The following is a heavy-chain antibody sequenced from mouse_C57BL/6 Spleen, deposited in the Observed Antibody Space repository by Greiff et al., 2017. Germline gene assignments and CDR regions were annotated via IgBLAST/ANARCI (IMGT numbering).Heavy chain of an antibody. CDR2: INPSSGYT. V-gene: IGHV1-4*01. CDR3: ARRTNWYAMDY. CDR1: GYTFTSYT. Sequence: QVHVKQSGAELARPGASVKMSCKASGYTFTSYTMHWVKQRPGQGLEWIGYINPSSGYTKYNQKFKDKATLTADKSSSTAYMQLSSLTSEDSAVYYCARRTNWYAMDYWGQGTSVTVSS. D-gene: IGHD4-1*01. J-gene: IGHJ4*01.